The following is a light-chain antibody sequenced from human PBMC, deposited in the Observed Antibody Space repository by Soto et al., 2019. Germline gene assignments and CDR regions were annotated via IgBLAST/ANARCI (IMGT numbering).Light chain of an antibody. CDR2: DAS. Sequence: EVVLTQSPATLSLSPGERATLSCRASQSVRTSLAWYQHKPGQAPRLVIYDASLRANGVPARFGGSGSGTDFTLTISRLEPEDFAVYYCQQYGNSPITFGQGTRLE. J-gene: IGKJ5*01. CDR3: QQYGNSPIT. CDR1: QSVRTS. V-gene: IGKV3-20*01.